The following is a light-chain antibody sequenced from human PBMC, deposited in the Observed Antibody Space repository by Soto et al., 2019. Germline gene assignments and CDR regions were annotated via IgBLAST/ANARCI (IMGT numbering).Light chain of an antibody. CDR2: EVS. CDR3: NSNTLTNTWV. J-gene: IGLJ3*02. V-gene: IGLV2-14*01. Sequence: QSALTQPASVSGSPGQSITISCTGINSDLDSYVSWYQQYPGKAPKLIIYEVSHRPSGISNRFSGSKSDSTASLTISGLQAEDEAYYYCNSNTLTNTWVFGGGTKLTVL. CDR1: NSDLDSY.